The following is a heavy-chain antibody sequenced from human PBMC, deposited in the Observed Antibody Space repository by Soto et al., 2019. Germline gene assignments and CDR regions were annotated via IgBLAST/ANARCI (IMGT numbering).Heavy chain of an antibody. J-gene: IGHJ5*02. CDR2: IKQDGSEK. CDR1: GFTFSDYW. Sequence: EAQLVESGGGLVQPGGSLRVSCAVSGFTFSDYWMSWVRQAPGKGLEWVAQIKQDGSEKGYVDSVKGRFTISRDNANNSLYLHMYSERVENTAIYYCASGGRDAYDGFDPLGQGTLITVAS. CDR3: ASGGRDAYDGFDP. D-gene: IGHD3-16*01. V-gene: IGHV3-7*01.